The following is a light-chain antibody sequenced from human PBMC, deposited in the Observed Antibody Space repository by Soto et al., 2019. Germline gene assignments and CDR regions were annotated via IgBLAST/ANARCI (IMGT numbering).Light chain of an antibody. CDR1: QSISDS. J-gene: IGKJ2*01. CDR2: KAS. V-gene: IGKV1-5*03. CDR3: QQYSSYSF. Sequence: DIQMTQSPSTLSASVGDRVTITCRASQSISDSLAWYQQKPGKAPHLLIYKASNLESGVPSRFSGSGSGTEFTLTISSLQPDDFATYYCQQYSSYSFFGQGTKVEI.